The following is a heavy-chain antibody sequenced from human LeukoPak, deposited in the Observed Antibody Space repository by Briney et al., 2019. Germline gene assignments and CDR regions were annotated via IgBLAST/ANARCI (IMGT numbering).Heavy chain of an antibody. Sequence: PGGSLRLSCAASGFTFSSHGMHWVRQAPGKGLEWVSAISASGGSTNYADSVKGRFAISRDNSKNTLYLQMNSLRAEDTAVYYCAKRIFGYSSGWYDYWGQGTLVTVSS. V-gene: IGHV3-23*01. CDR2: ISASGGST. J-gene: IGHJ4*02. CDR3: AKRIFGYSSGWYDY. CDR1: GFTFSSHG. D-gene: IGHD6-19*01.